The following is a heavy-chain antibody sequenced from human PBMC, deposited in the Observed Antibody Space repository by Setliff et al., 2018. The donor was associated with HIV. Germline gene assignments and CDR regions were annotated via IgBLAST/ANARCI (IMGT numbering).Heavy chain of an antibody. CDR3: ARATVLRYFDWFSRPGANAFDI. D-gene: IGHD3-9*01. J-gene: IGHJ3*02. CDR2: ITDSGDST. V-gene: IGHV3-23*01. CDR1: GFTFATYA. Sequence: PGGSLRLSCAASGFTFATYAMNWVRQAPGKGLEWVSTITDSGDSTYYADSVKGRFTISRDNAKNTLYLQMNSLRAEDTALYYCARATVLRYFDWFSRPGANAFDIWGQGTMVTVSS.